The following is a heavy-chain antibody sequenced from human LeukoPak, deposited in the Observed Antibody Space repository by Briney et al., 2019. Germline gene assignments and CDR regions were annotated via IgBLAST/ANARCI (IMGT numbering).Heavy chain of an antibody. CDR2: IYYSGST. CDR1: GGSISNSSSY. CDR3: ARALGAFDI. V-gene: IGHV4-39*07. Sequence: SETLSLTCTVSGGSISNSSSYWGWIRQPPGKGLEWIGSIYYSGSTYYNPSLKSRVNISLDTSENQFSLKLSSVTAADTAVYYCARALGAFDIWGQGTMVTVSS. J-gene: IGHJ3*02.